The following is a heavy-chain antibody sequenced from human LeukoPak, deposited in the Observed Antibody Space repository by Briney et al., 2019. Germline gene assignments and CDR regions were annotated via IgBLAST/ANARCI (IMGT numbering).Heavy chain of an antibody. CDR2: ITSPVGRI. D-gene: IGHD6-19*01. Sequence: GGSLRLSCAASEFTVSTNYMTWVRQAPGKGLEWVSSITSPVGRIYYADSLKGRITISRDNARSSLYLQMNSLTAEDTAVYYCATDGRSSGWYGFDYWGLGTLVTVSS. CDR1: EFTVSTNY. CDR3: ATDGRSSGWYGFDY. J-gene: IGHJ4*02. V-gene: IGHV3-21*01.